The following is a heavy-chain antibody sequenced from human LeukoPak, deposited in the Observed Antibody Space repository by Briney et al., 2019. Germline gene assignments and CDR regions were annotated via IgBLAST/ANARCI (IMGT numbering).Heavy chain of an antibody. CDR1: GFTFSSYS. J-gene: IGHJ4*02. CDR3: ARPGYSSSWYYFDY. D-gene: IGHD6-13*01. Sequence: GGPLRLSCAASGFTFSSYSMNWVRQAPGKGLEWVSSISSSSSYIYYADSVKGRFTISRDNAKNSLYLQMNSLRAEDTAVYYCARPGYSSSWYYFDYWGQGTLVTVSS. CDR2: ISSSSSYI. V-gene: IGHV3-21*01.